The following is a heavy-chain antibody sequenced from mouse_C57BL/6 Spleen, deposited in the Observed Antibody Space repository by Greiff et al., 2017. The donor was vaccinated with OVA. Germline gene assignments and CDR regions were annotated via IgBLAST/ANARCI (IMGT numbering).Heavy chain of an antibody. CDR3: ARSPPYDYSRSYGYFDV. CDR1: GYTFTDYY. J-gene: IGHJ1*03. D-gene: IGHD1-1*01. CDR2: IYPGSGNT. V-gene: IGHV1-84*01. Sequence: QVQLQQPGPELVKPGASVKISCKASGYTFTDYYINWVKQRPGQGLEWIGWIYPGSGNTKYNEKFKGKATLTVDTSYSTAYMQLSSLTSEDSAVYFCARSPPYDYSRSYGYFDVWGTGTTVTVSS.